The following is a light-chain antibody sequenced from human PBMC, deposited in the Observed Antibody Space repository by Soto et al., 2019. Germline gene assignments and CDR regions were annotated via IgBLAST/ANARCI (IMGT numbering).Light chain of an antibody. CDR1: RSISDW. CDR3: QQYNSYSRT. CDR2: DAS. J-gene: IGKJ1*01. V-gene: IGKV1-5*01. Sequence: DIQMTQSPSTLSPSVGDTVTITCRASRSISDWLAWYQQKPGRAPKVLISDASTLESGVPSRFSGSGSGTEFTLTIDSVQPDDFAMYYCQQYNSYSRTFGQGTKVDIK.